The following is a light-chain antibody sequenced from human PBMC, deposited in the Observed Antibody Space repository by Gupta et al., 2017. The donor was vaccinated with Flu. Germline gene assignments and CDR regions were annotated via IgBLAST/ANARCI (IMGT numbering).Light chain of an antibody. CDR1: QSVSTSY. Sequence: TVLTKSPATLSLSPGETATLSCRTSQSVSTSYLSWYQQKPCQAPRLLIYTASSRATGVPDRFSVSGSGTDFTLTITRLEPEDFGMYVCQQYGSSPPYSFGQWTKLKIK. V-gene: IGKV3-20*01. J-gene: IGKJ2*03. CDR2: TAS. CDR3: QQYGSSPPYS.